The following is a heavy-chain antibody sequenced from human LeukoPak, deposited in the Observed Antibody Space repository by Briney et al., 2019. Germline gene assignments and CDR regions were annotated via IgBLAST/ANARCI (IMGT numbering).Heavy chain of an antibody. Sequence: PGGSLRLSCAASGFTFSSYGMHWVRQAPGKGLEWVAVIWYDRSNKYYADSAKGRFTISRDNSKNTLYLQMNSLRAEDTAVYYCARDKSRTKGMDVWGQGTTVTVSS. V-gene: IGHV3-33*01. J-gene: IGHJ6*02. D-gene: IGHD2-8*01. CDR2: IWYDRSNK. CDR3: ARDKSRTKGMDV. CDR1: GFTFSSYG.